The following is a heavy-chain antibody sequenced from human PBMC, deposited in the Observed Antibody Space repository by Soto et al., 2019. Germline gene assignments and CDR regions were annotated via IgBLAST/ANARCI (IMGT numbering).Heavy chain of an antibody. J-gene: IGHJ4*02. V-gene: IGHV3-48*01. CDR3: ARVSQLLLRDFDY. D-gene: IGHD2-2*01. CDR2: ISSSSSTI. CDR1: GFTFSSYS. Sequence: GGSLRLSCAASGFTFSSYSMNWVRQAPGKGLEWVSYISSSSSTIYYADSVKGRFTISRDNAKNSLYLQMNSLRAEDTAVYYCARVSQLLLRDFDYWGQGTLVTVSS.